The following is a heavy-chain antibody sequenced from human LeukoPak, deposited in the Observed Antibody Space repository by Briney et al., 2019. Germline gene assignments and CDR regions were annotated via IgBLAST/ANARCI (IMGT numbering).Heavy chain of an antibody. J-gene: IGHJ4*02. CDR3: VRDERASCSGATCYYFDY. Sequence: ASVKVSCNASGYTFTTYGISWVRQAPGQGLEWMGWISTYNGDTNYGRNLQGRVTVTTDTSTNVAYLELRSLRSDDTAVYYCVRDERASCSGATCYYFDYWGQGTLVTVPS. V-gene: IGHV1-18*01. CDR2: ISTYNGDT. CDR1: GYTFTTYG. D-gene: IGHD2-15*01.